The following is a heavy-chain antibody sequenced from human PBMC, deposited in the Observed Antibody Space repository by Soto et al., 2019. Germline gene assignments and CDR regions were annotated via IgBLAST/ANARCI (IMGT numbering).Heavy chain of an antibody. Sequence: ASVKVSCKASGFTFTSSAVQWVRQARGQRLEWIGWIVVGSGNTNYAQKFQERVTITRDMSTSTAYMELSSLGSEDTAVYYCAADRDCSGGSCYFPYYGMDVWGQGTTVTVSS. V-gene: IGHV1-58*01. CDR3: AADRDCSGGSCYFPYYGMDV. D-gene: IGHD2-15*01. CDR1: GFTFTSSA. J-gene: IGHJ6*02. CDR2: IVVGSGNT.